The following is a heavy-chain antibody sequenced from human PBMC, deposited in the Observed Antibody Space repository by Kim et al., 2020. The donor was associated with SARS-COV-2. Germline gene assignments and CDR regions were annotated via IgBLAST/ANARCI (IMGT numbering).Heavy chain of an antibody. CDR2: IYYSGST. Sequence: SETLSLTCTVSGGSISSYYWSWIRQPPGKGLEWIGYIYYSGSTNYNPSLKSRVTISVDTSKNQFSLKLSSVTAADTAVYYCARAGYSGSYYGDDFDIWGQGTMVTVSS. CDR1: GGSISSYY. CDR3: ARAGYSGSYYGDDFDI. V-gene: IGHV4-59*01. J-gene: IGHJ3*02. D-gene: IGHD1-26*01.